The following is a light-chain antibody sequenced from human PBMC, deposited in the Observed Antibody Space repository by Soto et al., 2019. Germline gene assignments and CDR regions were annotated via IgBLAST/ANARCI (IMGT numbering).Light chain of an antibody. CDR2: AAS. Sequence: DIQLTQSPSFLSASVGDRVTITCRASQGISSYLAWYQQKLGKAPKLLISAASTLQSGVPSRFSGSGSGTEFTLTISSLQPEDFATYYCQQLNSYPYTFGQGTKLEIK. J-gene: IGKJ2*01. CDR1: QGISSY. V-gene: IGKV1-9*01. CDR3: QQLNSYPYT.